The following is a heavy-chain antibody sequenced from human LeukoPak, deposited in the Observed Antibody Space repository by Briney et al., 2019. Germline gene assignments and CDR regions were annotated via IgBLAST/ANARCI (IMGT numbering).Heavy chain of an antibody. V-gene: IGHV4-4*02. CDR3: ARVMYSSADWYFDL. CDR1: GDSVNNTNW. J-gene: IGHJ2*01. Sequence: PSGTLSLTCAVSGDSVNNTNWWTWVRQSPGKGLEWIGEIFHSGVTNYNPSLKSRAVISLEKSKNQFSLKLTSVTAADTAVYYCARVMYSSADWYFDLWGRGTLVTVSS. D-gene: IGHD6-19*01. CDR2: IFHSGVT.